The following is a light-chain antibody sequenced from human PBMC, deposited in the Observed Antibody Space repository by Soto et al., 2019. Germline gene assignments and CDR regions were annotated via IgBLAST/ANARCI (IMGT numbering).Light chain of an antibody. CDR1: SSNIGSNT. CDR2: TSN. Sequence: QSALTQPPSASGTPGQRVTISCSGGSSNIGSNTVNWYQQLPVTAPKLLIYTSNQRPSGVPDRFSGSKSGTSASLAISGVQSEDEADYYCATWDDSLNGWVFGTGTKVTVL. V-gene: IGLV1-44*01. CDR3: ATWDDSLNGWV. J-gene: IGLJ1*01.